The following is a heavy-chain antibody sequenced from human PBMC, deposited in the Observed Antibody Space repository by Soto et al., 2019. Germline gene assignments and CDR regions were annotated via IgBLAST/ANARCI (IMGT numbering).Heavy chain of an antibody. D-gene: IGHD2-15*01. CDR2: IWYDGDKK. CDR1: GFTLSSYG. V-gene: IGHV3-33*01. J-gene: IGHJ4*02. Sequence: QVQLVESGGGVVQPGRSLRISCAASGFTLSSYGMHWVRQAPGKGLEWVAVIWYDGDKKYYADSVKVRFTISRDESKNTVYLHMSSLRGEDTGVYYCARGSAGSESVVVVPAIDFYSFDTWGQGTLVSVSS. CDR3: ARGSAGSESVVVVPAIDFYSFDT.